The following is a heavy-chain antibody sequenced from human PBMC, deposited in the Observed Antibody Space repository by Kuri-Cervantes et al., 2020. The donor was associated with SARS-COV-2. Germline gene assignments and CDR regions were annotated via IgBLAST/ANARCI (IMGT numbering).Heavy chain of an antibody. D-gene: IGHD1-26*01. CDR3: ARSEVGATTYLDY. Sequence: KVSCKGSGCSFTSYWIGWVRQMPGKGLEWMGIIYPGDSDTRYSPSSQGQVTISADKSISTAYLQWSSLKASDTAMYYCARSEVGATTYLDYWGQGTLVTVSS. J-gene: IGHJ4*02. V-gene: IGHV5-51*01. CDR2: IYPGDSDT. CDR1: GCSFTSYW.